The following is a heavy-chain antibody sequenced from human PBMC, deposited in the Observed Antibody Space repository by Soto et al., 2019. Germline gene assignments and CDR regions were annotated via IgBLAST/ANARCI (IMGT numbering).Heavy chain of an antibody. Sequence: QVQLVQSGAEVKKPGASVKVSCKASGYTFTSYDINWVRQATGQGLEWMGWMNPNSGNTGYAQKFQGRVTMTRNTSISTAYMELSSLRSEDTAVYYCARGRPAPPRRPCWFDPWGQGTLVTVSS. CDR3: ARGRPAPPRRPCWFDP. CDR2: MNPNSGNT. CDR1: GYTFTSYD. V-gene: IGHV1-8*01. J-gene: IGHJ5*02. D-gene: IGHD2-2*01.